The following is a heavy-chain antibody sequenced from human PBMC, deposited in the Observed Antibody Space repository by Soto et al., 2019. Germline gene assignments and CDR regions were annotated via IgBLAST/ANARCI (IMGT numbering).Heavy chain of an antibody. CDR2: ISAYNGNT. CDR3: ARDSPAFAP. CDR1: GYTFSSYH. J-gene: IGHJ5*02. Sequence: QVQLVQSGAEVKKPGASVKVSCKDSGYTFSSYHIRWVRQAPGEGREWMGWISAYNGNTKYAQKLKGRVTMTTDTHTSSAYMERRSLRSDDTAVYYCARDSPAFAPWGQGTLVTVSS. V-gene: IGHV1-18*01.